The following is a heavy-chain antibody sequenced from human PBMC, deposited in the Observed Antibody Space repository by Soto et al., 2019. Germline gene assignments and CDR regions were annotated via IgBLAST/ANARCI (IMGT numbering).Heavy chain of an antibody. CDR1: GYTFRGYS. Sequence: ASVKVSCKSCGYTFRGYSITWVRQAPGQGLEWMGRISGYNGNTNYARTLRGRLTLTTDTSTSTAYMELRSLTSDDTAVYYCARDVFCGGAPACPDMDVWGQGTTVTVSS. D-gene: IGHD2-21*01. V-gene: IGHV1-18*04. CDR2: ISGYNGNT. CDR3: ARDVFCGGAPACPDMDV. J-gene: IGHJ6*02.